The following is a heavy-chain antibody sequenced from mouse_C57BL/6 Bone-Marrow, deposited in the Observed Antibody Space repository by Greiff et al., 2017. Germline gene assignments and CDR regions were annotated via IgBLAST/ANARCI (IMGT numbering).Heavy chain of an antibody. V-gene: IGHV1-9*01. CDR1: GYTFTGYW. Sequence: VQLVESGAELMKPGASVKLSCKATGYTFTGYWLEWVKQRPGHGLEWIGEILPGRGSTNYNEKFKGKGTFTADTSSNTAYRPLSSLTTEDSAIYYCARGGTTVVSDYWGQGTTLTVSS. D-gene: IGHD1-1*01. CDR2: ILPGRGST. CDR3: ARGGTTVVSDY. J-gene: IGHJ2*01.